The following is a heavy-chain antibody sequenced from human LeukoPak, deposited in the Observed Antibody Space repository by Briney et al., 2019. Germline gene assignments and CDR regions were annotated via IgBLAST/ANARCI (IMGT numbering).Heavy chain of an antibody. Sequence: SETLSLTCTVSGYSISSGYYWGWIRQPPGQGLEWIGSIYHSGSTYYNPSLKSRVTISVDTSKNQFSLKLSSVTAADTAVYYCARAPIPFTGDFQHWGQGTLVTVSS. CDR2: IYHSGST. V-gene: IGHV4-38-2*02. J-gene: IGHJ1*01. CDR3: ARAPIPFTGDFQH. CDR1: GYSISSGYY. D-gene: IGHD3-16*01.